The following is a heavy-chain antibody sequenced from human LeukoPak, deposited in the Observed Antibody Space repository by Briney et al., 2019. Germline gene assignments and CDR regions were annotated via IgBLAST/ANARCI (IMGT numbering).Heavy chain of an antibody. D-gene: IGHD2-8*02. J-gene: IGHJ4*02. CDR2: INTNTGNP. V-gene: IGHV7-4-1*02. CDR3: ARVSRKWFRTGADY. Sequence: ASVKVSCKASGYTFTRYAMNWVRQAPGQGLEWMGWINTNTGNPTYAQGFTGRFVFSLDTSVSTAYLQISSLKAEDTAVYYCARVSRKWFRTGADYWGQGTLVTVSS. CDR1: GYTFTRYA.